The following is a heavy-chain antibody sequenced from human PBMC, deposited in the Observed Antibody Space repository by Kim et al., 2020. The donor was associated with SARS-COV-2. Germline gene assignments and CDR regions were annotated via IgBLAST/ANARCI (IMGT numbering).Heavy chain of an antibody. D-gene: IGHD3-10*01. V-gene: IGHV1-3*01. CDR3: ARGLWFGDSIMGG. J-gene: IGHJ4*02. Sequence: YSQKFQGRVTITRDTAASTAYMELSSLRSEDTAVYYCARGLWFGDSIMGGWGQGTLVTVSS.